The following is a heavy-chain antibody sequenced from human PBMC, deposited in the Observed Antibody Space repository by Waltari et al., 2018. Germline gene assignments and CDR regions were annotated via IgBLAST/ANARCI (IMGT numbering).Heavy chain of an antibody. CDR2: INWNSDSQ. D-gene: IGHD3-22*01. CDR3: LKKNDEVYDRNGLVYDAFDV. CDR1: GFTFDDYA. V-gene: IGHV3-9*01. Sequence: EVQLVESGGGLVHPGRSLRLSCAASGFTFDDYAMHWVRQAPGQGLEGVAGINWNSDSQGYGDSVKGRFNISRDNARNSLYLQMNSLTTEDTAVYYCLKKNDEVYDRNGLVYDAFDVWGQGTMVTVST. J-gene: IGHJ3*01.